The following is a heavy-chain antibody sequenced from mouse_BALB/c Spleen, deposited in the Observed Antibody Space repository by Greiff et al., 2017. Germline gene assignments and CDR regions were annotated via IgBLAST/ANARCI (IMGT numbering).Heavy chain of an antibody. J-gene: IGHJ3*01. CDR1: GFNIKDYY. CDR3: NADGYVTFAY. Sequence: VQLKESGAELVRSGASVKLSCTASGFNIKDYYMHWVKQRPEQGLEWIGWIDPENGDTEYAPKFQGKATMTADTSSNTAYLQLSSLTSEDTAVYYCNADGYVTFAYWGQGTLVTVSA. CDR2: IDPENGDT. D-gene: IGHD2-2*01. V-gene: IGHV14-4*02.